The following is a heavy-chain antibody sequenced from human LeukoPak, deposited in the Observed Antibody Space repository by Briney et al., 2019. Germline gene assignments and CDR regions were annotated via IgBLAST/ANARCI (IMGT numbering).Heavy chain of an antibody. J-gene: IGHJ4*02. CDR3: ARPGASGDYIDY. Sequence: SETLSLTCTVSGGSISSSSYYWGWIRQPPGKGLEWIGSIYYNGSTYYNPSLKSRVTISVDTSKNQFSLKLSSVTAADTAVYYCARPGASGDYIDYWGQGTLVTVSS. D-gene: IGHD3-10*01. CDR1: GGSISSSSYY. CDR2: IYYNGST. V-gene: IGHV4-39*01.